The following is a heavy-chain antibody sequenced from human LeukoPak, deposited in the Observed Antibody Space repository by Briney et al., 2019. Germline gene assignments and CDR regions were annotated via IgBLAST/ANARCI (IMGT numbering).Heavy chain of an antibody. CDR1: GFTFSKYG. V-gene: IGHV3-30*02. CDR3: ASGVDYYYYMDV. D-gene: IGHD2-21*01. J-gene: IGHJ6*03. Sequence: GGSLRLSCAASGFTFSKYGIHWVRQAPGKGLEWLAFIRYDGTTKFYADSVKGRFTISRDNSKNTLYLQMNSLRAEDTAVYYCASGVDYYYYMDVWGKGTTVTVSS. CDR2: IRYDGTTK.